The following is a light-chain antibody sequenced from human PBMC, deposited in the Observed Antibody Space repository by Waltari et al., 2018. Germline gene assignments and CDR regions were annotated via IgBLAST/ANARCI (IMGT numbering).Light chain of an antibody. V-gene: IGLV2-11*01. Sequence: QAAMTQPPSVSGSPGQSVTISCTGTSSDIGGYNYVDWYQQHPGKAPKLMIYDVIKRPSGVSDRFSGSKSGNTASLTISGLQAEDEADYYCSSYAGSNTYIFGAGTRLTVL. CDR3: SSYAGSNTYI. J-gene: IGLJ1*01. CDR2: DVI. CDR1: SSDIGGYNY.